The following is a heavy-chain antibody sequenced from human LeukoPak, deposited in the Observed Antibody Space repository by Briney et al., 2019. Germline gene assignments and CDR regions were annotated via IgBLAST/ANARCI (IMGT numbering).Heavy chain of an antibody. CDR2: FKSKSAGGTT. CDR3: AADRGGGAFDI. V-gene: IGHV3-15*01. J-gene: IGHJ3*02. CDR1: GFTFSDTW. D-gene: IGHD3-16*01. Sequence: GGSLRLSCVASGFTFSDTWMSWVRQAPGKGLEWVGRFKSKSAGGTTDYAAPVKGRFTVSRDDSQNTLSLQMNSLKTEDTAVYYCAADRGGGAFDIWGPGTLVTVSS.